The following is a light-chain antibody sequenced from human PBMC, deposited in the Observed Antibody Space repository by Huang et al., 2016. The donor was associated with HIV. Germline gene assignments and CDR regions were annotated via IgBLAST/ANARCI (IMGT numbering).Light chain of an antibody. CDR2: GAS. J-gene: IGKJ2*01. Sequence: EMVMTQSPGTLSVSPGESATLSCRASQSVSSNLAWYQQKPGQAPRHLIYGASIRATGIPARFSGRGSGTEFTLTISSLQSEDFAVYYCRQYNDWPRGTFGQGTKLEIK. CDR3: RQYNDWPRGT. V-gene: IGKV3-15*01. CDR1: QSVSSN.